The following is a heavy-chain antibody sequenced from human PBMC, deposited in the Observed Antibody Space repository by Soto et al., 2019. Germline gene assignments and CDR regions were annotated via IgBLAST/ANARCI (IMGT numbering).Heavy chain of an antibody. D-gene: IGHD4-17*01. V-gene: IGHV3-15*01. CDR1: GFTFSNAW. J-gene: IGHJ4*02. CDR3: TTAATTVTTIDY. CDR2: IKRNADGGTA. Sequence: EVQLVESGVGLVKPGGSLRLSCAASGFTFSNAWVSWVRQAPGKGLEWVGRIKRNADGGTADYAAPVKGRFTISSDDSKNTLYLQMNSLKPEDTAVYYCTTAATTVTTIDYWRQGTLVTFSS.